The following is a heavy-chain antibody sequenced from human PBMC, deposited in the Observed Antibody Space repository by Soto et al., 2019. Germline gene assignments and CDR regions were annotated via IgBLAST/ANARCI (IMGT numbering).Heavy chain of an antibody. V-gene: IGHV4-39*01. CDR2: IYYSGST. J-gene: IGHJ4*02. CDR1: GGSISSSSYF. Sequence: QLQLQESGPGLVKPSETLSLTCTVSGGSISSSSYFWGWIRQPPGKGLEWIGTIYYSGSTYYNPSLKSRVTISVATSKNEMSLKMSSVTAADTAVYYCARQHKIIRWGGDYDHWGQGTLVIVSS. CDR3: ARQHKIIRWGGDYDH. D-gene: IGHD4-17*01.